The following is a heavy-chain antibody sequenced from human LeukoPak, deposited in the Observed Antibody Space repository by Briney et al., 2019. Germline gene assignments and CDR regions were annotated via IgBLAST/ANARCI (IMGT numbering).Heavy chain of an antibody. Sequence: PGGSLRLSCAASGFTFSSYSMNWVRQAPGKGLEWVSSISSSGSYIHYADSMKGRFTISRDNTKNSLYLQVNSLRAEDTAVYYCARMRAVGATKKFDYWGQGTLVTVSS. J-gene: IGHJ4*02. CDR1: GFTFSSYS. D-gene: IGHD1-26*01. CDR3: ARMRAVGATKKFDY. CDR2: ISSSGSYI. V-gene: IGHV3-21*01.